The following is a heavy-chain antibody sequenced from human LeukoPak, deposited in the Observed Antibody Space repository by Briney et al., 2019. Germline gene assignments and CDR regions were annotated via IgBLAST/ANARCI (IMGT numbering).Heavy chain of an antibody. Sequence: SETLSLTCTVSGSSISSSSYYWGWIRQPPGKGLEWIGSIYYSGSTYYNPSLKSRVTISVDTSKNQFSLKLSSVTAADTAVYYCARGYYDSSGYAFDYWGQGTLVTVSS. D-gene: IGHD3-22*01. CDR1: GSSISSSSYY. J-gene: IGHJ4*02. CDR2: IYYSGST. V-gene: IGHV4-39*07. CDR3: ARGYYDSSGYAFDY.